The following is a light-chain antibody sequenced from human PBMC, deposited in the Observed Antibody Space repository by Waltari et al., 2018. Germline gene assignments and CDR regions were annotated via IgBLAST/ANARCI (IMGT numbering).Light chain of an antibody. V-gene: IGKV1-6*01. CDR2: AAA. J-gene: IGKJ1*01. CDR3: LQDYNYPWT. Sequence: AIQMTQSPSSLSASVGDRVTITCRASQGIRNDLGWYQQKPGKDPKLLIYAAASLQSGVPSRFSGSGSGTDFTLTISSLQPEDFATYYCLQDYNYPWTFGQGTKVEIK. CDR1: QGIRND.